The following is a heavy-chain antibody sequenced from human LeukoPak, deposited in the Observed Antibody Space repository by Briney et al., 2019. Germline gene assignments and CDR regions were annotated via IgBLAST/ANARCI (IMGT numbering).Heavy chain of an antibody. D-gene: IGHD3-10*01. CDR2: ISTGNGNT. V-gene: IGHV1-3*03. CDR3: ARENYYRIGRFDRAYLDD. J-gene: IGHJ4*02. CDR1: ASTFSTYA. Sequence: ASVKVSCKASASTFSTYAIHWVRQAPGQGLEWMGWISTGNGNTRYSKAFQDRVTISRDTSASTVYMELRGLRSEDMAVYYCARENYYRIGRFDRAYLDDWGQGTLVTVSS.